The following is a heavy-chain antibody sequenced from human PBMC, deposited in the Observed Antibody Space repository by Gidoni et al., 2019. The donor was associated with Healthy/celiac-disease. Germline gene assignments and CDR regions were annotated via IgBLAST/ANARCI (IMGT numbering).Heavy chain of an antibody. J-gene: IGHJ6*02. CDR1: AFTFSGSA. CDR3: TSSSLGYCSSTSCPDYYYYGMDV. D-gene: IGHD2-2*01. CDR2: IGSKANSYAT. V-gene: IGHV3-73*01. Sequence: EVQLVESGGGLVQPGGSLKLSCAASAFTFSGSAMHWVRQASGNGLEWVGRIGSKANSYATAYAASVKGRFTISRDDSKNTAYLQMNSLKTEDTAVYYCTSSSLGYCSSTSCPDYYYYGMDVWGQGTTVTVSS.